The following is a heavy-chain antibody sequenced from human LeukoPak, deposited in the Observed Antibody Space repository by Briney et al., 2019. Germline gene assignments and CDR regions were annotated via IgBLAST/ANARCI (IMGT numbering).Heavy chain of an antibody. CDR1: GFSVSSNY. V-gene: IGHV3-53*01. CDR3: ARLHYDVLTGPFDY. D-gene: IGHD3-9*01. J-gene: IGHJ4*02. CDR2: IYSGGST. Sequence: GGSLRLSCAASGFSVSSNYMIWVRQAPGKGLEWVSIIYSGGSTYYADSVKGRFTIPRDNSKNTLYLQMNSLRAEDTAVFYCARLHYDVLTGPFDYWGQGTLVTVSS.